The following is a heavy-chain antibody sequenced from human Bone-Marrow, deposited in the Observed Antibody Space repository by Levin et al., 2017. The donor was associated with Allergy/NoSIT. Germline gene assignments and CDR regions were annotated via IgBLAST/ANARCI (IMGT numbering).Heavy chain of an antibody. Sequence: SLKISCAASGFTFDDYAMHWVRQAPGKGLEWVSGISWNSGSIGYADSVKGRFTISTDNAKNSLYLQMNSLRAEDTALYYCAKARRGWRTGFDYWGQGTLVTVSS. CDR3: AKARRGWRTGFDY. CDR1: GFTFDDYA. D-gene: IGHD3-10*01. CDR2: ISWNSGSI. V-gene: IGHV3-9*01. J-gene: IGHJ4*02.